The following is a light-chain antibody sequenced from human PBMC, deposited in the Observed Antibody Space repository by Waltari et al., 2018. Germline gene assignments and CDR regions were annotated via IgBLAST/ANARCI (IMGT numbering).Light chain of an antibody. CDR3: QQYNRWPPIT. J-gene: IGKJ5*01. CDR2: DAS. Sequence: VVLTQSPATLSVSPGESAIISCRVSQSVSSNLAWYQQKPGQAPRLLIYDASTRASSIPARFRGSGSGTEFTLTINSLQSEDSATYYCQQYNRWPPITFGQGTRLDIK. CDR1: QSVSSN. V-gene: IGKV3-15*01.